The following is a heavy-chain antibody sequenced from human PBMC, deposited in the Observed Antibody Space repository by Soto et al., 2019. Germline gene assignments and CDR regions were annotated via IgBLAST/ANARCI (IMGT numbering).Heavy chain of an antibody. CDR3: ARETYYYDSSGREYYYGMDV. CDR1: GFTFSSYA. V-gene: IGHV3-23*01. Sequence: PGGSLRLSCAASGFTFSSYAMSWVRQAPGKGLEWVSAISGSGGSTYYADSVKGRFTISRDNSKNTLYLQMNSLRAEDTAVYYCARETYYYDSSGREYYYGMDVWGQGTTVTVSS. D-gene: IGHD3-22*01. J-gene: IGHJ6*02. CDR2: ISGSGGST.